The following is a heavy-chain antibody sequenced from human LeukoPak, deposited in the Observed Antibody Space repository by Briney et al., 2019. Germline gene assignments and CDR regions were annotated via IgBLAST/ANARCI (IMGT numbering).Heavy chain of an antibody. CDR2: ISYDGSNK. CDR3: AKDSSSSWYDYFDY. CDR1: GFTFSSYG. D-gene: IGHD6-13*01. Sequence: PGGSLRLSCAASGFTFSSYGMHWVRQAPGKGLEWVAVISYDGSNKYYADSVKGRFTISRDNSKNTLYLQMNSLSAEDTAVYYCAKDSSSSWYDYFDYWGQGTLVTVSS. V-gene: IGHV3-30*18. J-gene: IGHJ4*02.